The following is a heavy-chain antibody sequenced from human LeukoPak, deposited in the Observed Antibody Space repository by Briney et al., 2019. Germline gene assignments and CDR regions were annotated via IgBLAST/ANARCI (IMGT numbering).Heavy chain of an antibody. CDR3: ARDWDHFDFDS. CDR2: ISYDGSNK. Sequence: GGSLRLSCAASGFTFSSYAMHWVRQAPGKGLEWVAVISYDGSNKYYADSVKGRFTISRDNSKNTLYLQMNSLRAEDTAVYYCARDWDHFDFDSWGLGTLVTVSS. V-gene: IGHV3-30-3*01. J-gene: IGHJ5*01. CDR1: GFTFSSYA. D-gene: IGHD3-9*01.